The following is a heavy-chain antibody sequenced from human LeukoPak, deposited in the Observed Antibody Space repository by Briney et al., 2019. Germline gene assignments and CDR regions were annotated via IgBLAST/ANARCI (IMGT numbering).Heavy chain of an antibody. CDR1: GGSFSGYY. CDR3: ARGPPLNPNDFDSSCYYYFDI. D-gene: IGHD3-22*01. CDR2: INHSVST. Sequence: PSETLSLTCTVYGGSFSGYYWTWIRQPPGKGLEWIGEINHSVSTNYNPSLKRRVTMSVDTYKNQFSLKLSSVAAADTAVYYCARGPPLNPNDFDSSCYYYFDIWGQGTLVTVSS. J-gene: IGHJ4*02. V-gene: IGHV4-34*01.